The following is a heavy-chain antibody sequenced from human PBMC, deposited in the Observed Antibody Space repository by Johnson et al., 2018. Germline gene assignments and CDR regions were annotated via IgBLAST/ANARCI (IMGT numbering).Heavy chain of an antibody. CDR3: AKDALNPSDFWSGTEYFQH. CDR1: GFIFSTYV. J-gene: IGHJ1*01. V-gene: IGHV3-30*18. D-gene: IGHD3-3*01. CDR2: ISNNGSNK. Sequence: QVQLVQSGGGVIRPGRSLRLSCAASGFIFSTYVIHWVRQAPGKGLEWVAVISNNGSNKEYADSVTGRLTVSRENSKNTLYMQMNSLRTADTAEYYCAKDALNPSDFWSGTEYFQHWGQGTLVTVSS.